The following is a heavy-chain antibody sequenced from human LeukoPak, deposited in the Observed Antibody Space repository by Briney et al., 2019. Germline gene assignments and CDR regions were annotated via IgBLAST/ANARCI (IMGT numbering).Heavy chain of an antibody. J-gene: IGHJ4*02. CDR3: ARTIMIRGGNDY. V-gene: IGHV3-7*01. Sequence: GGSLRLSCVASGFTFGKYWMSWVRQAPGKGLEWVANIKLDGSEKNYVDSVKGRFTIFRDNSKNTLYLQMNSLRAEDTAVYYCARTIMIRGGNDYWGQGTLVTVSS. CDR2: IKLDGSEK. D-gene: IGHD3-10*01. CDR1: GFTFGKYW.